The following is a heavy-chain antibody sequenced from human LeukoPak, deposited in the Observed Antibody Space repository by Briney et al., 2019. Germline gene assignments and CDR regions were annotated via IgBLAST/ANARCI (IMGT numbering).Heavy chain of an antibody. V-gene: IGHV3-48*02. CDR3: ARDRYYYGSGGELDY. Sequence: GGSLRLSCAASGFTFSSYSMNWVRQAPGKGLEWVSYISSSSSSIYYADSVRGRFTISRDNAKNSLYVQMNSLRDEDTAVYYCARDRYYYGSGGELDYWGQGTLVTVSS. D-gene: IGHD3-10*01. J-gene: IGHJ4*02. CDR2: ISSSSSSI. CDR1: GFTFSSYS.